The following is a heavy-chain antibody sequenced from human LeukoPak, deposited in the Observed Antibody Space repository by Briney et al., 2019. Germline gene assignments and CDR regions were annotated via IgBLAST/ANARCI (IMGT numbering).Heavy chain of an antibody. D-gene: IGHD4-17*01. V-gene: IGHV4-34*01. CDR2: INHSGST. J-gene: IGHJ4*02. CDR1: GFTFSTYG. Sequence: GSLRLSCAASGFTFSTYGMHWVRQAPGKGLEWIGEINHSGSTNYNPSLKSRVTISVDTSKNQFSLKLSSVTAADTAVYYCARGLYGAFDYWGQGTLVTVSS. CDR3: ARGLYGAFDY.